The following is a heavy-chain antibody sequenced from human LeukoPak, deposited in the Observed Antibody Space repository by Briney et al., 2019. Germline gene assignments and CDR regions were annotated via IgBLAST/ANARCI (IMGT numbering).Heavy chain of an antibody. V-gene: IGHV5-51*01. J-gene: IGHJ4*02. Sequence: GESLKISCKTSGYIFTDYWIGWMRQVPGKGLEWMGIIYPDDSDTRYSPSFQGQVTISADKSTSTAYLQWSSLKASDTAMYYCARGAPIFYYFESWGQGTLVSVSA. CDR3: ARGAPIFYYFES. CDR2: IYPDDSDT. CDR1: GYIFTDYW.